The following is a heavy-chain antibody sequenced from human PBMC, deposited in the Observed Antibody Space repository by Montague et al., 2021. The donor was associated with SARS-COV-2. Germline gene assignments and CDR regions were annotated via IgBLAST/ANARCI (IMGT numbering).Heavy chain of an antibody. D-gene: IGHD2-21*01. CDR3: ARKDAWAYCGDECYRGWFDS. V-gene: IGHV4-59*01. CDR2: IFYNGST. CDR1: FGSISTYY. J-gene: IGHJ5*01. Sequence: SETLSLTCTVSFGSISTYYWSWIRQPPGKGLEWIGFIFYNGSTKYNPSLKRRVSISLDTSKSQFSLKLSSVTAADTAVYYCARKDAWAYCGDECYRGWFDSWGQGTLVTVSS.